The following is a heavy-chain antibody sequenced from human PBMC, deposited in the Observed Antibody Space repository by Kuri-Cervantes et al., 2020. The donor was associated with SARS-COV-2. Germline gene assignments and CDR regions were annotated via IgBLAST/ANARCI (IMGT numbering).Heavy chain of an antibody. D-gene: IGHD6-19*01. CDR3: ARDRGEQWLVSHYYYYGMDV. CDR2: IIPIFGTA. CDR1: GGTFSSYA. J-gene: IGHJ6*02. V-gene: IGHV1-69*06. Sequence: SVKVSCKASGGTFSSYAISWARQAPGQGLEWMGGIIPIFGTANYAQKFQGRVTITSDKSTSTAYIELSSLRSEDTAVYYCARDRGEQWLVSHYYYYGMDVWGQGTTVTVSS.